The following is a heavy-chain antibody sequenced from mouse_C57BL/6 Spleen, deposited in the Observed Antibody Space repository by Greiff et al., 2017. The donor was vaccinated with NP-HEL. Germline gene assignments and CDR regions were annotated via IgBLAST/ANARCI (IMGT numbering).Heavy chain of an antibody. CDR3: AREDYGSSYGYFDG. V-gene: IGHV1-55*01. CDR1: GYTFTSYW. D-gene: IGHD1-1*01. J-gene: IGHJ1*03. Sequence: VQLQQPGAELVKPGASVKMSCKASGYTFTSYWITWVKQRPGQGLEWIGDIYPGSGSTNYNEKFKSKATLTVDTSSSTAYMQLSSLTSEDSAVYYGAREDYGSSYGYFDGWGTGTTVTVSS. CDR2: IYPGSGST.